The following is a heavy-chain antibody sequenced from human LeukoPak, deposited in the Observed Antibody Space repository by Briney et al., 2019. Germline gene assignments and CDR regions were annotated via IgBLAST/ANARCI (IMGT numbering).Heavy chain of an antibody. D-gene: IGHD3-3*01. Sequence: SVKVSCKASGGTFSSYAISWVRQAPGQGLEWMGRIIPILGIANYAQKFQGRVTITADKSTSTAYMELSSLRSEDTAVYYCASILDFWSGHADWFDPWGQGTLVTVSS. CDR2: IIPILGIA. CDR3: ASILDFWSGHADWFDP. J-gene: IGHJ5*02. CDR1: GGTFSSYA. V-gene: IGHV1-69*04.